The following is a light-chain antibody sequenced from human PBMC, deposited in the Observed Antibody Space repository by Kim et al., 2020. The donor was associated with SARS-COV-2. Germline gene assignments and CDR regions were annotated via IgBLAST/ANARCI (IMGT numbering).Light chain of an antibody. J-gene: IGLJ1*01. CDR2: YDT. Sequence: APGKTASITCGGSNIGSQSVHWYQQRPGQAPVLVIFYDTDRPSGIPERFSGSNSGNTATLTISRVEAGDEADYYCQVWDRSSDHYVFGTGTKVTVL. V-gene: IGLV3-21*01. CDR3: QVWDRSSDHYV. CDR1: NIGSQS.